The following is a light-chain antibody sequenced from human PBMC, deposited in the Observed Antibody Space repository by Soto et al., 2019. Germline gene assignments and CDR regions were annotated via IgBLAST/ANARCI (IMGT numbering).Light chain of an antibody. J-gene: IGKJ5*01. CDR3: QQDNNLPIT. Sequence: DTGVPARFSGTGSETDFTLTISGLQSEDSAVYFCQQDNNLPITFGQGTRLEIK. V-gene: IGKV3-15*01.